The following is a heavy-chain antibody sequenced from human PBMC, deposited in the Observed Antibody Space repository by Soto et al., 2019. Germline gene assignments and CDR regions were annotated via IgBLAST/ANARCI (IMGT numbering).Heavy chain of an antibody. CDR1: GGSFSGYY. Sequence: QVQLQQWGAGLLKPSETLSLTCAVYGGSFSGYYWSWIRQPPGKGLEWIGEINHSGSTNYNPSLKSRVTISVDTSKNQFSLKLSSVTAADTAVCYCARWELWLENDFDYWGQGTLVTVSS. D-gene: IGHD6-19*01. V-gene: IGHV4-34*01. CDR3: ARWELWLENDFDY. CDR2: INHSGST. J-gene: IGHJ4*02.